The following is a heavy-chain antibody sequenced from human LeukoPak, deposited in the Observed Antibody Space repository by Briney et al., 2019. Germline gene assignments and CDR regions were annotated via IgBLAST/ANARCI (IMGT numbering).Heavy chain of an antibody. V-gene: IGHV3-48*03. CDR1: GFAFSSYE. CDR2: ISSSGSTI. J-gene: IGHJ4*02. CDR3: ARAGTDSSGYYYVDY. Sequence: GGSLRLSCVASGFAFSSYEMNWVRQAPGKGLEWVSYISSSGSTIYYVDSVKGRCTISRDNDKNSLYLQMSSLRAEDTSAYYCARAGTDSSGYYYVDYWGQGTLVTVSS. D-gene: IGHD3-22*01.